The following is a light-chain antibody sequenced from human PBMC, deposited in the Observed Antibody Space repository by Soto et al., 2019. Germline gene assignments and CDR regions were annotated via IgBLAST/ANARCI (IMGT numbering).Light chain of an antibody. CDR2: EVS. J-gene: IGLJ1*01. CDR1: SSDVGGYNY. V-gene: IGLV2-8*01. CDR3: SSYSGTNYHYV. Sequence: QSVLTQPPSPSGSFGQSVTISCTGTSSDVGGYNYVSWYQQHPGKAPKLMIYEVSERPSGVPDRFSGSKSGNTASLTVSGFQADDEADYYCSSYSGTNYHYVFGTGTKVTVL.